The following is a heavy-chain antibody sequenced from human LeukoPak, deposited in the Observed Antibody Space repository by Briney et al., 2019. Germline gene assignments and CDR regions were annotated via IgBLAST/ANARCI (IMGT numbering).Heavy chain of an antibody. D-gene: IGHD4-23*01. CDR3: AMGLAWKLDY. CDR2: IYHSGST. J-gene: IGHJ4*02. Sequence: SETLSLTYAVSGDSINNNKWWSWVRQSPGKGLEWIGEIYHSGSTNYNPSLKSRVTISVDNSKNQFSLKLSSVIAADTAVYYCAMGLAWKLDYWGQGTLVTVSS. V-gene: IGHV4-4*02. CDR1: GDSINNNKW.